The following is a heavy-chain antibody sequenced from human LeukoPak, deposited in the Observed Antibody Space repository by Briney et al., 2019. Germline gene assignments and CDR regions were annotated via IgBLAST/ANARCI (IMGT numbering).Heavy chain of an antibody. D-gene: IGHD5-18*01. J-gene: IGHJ3*02. CDR3: AMGDTAMGDAFDSFDI. V-gene: IGHV1-69*04. CDR2: IIPIFGIA. Sequence: SVKVSCKASRGTFSSYAISWVRQAPGQGLEWMGRIIPIFGIANYAQKFQGRVTITADKSTSTAYMELSSLRSEDTAAYYCAMGDTAMGDAFDSFDIWGQGTMVTVSS. CDR1: RGTFSSYA.